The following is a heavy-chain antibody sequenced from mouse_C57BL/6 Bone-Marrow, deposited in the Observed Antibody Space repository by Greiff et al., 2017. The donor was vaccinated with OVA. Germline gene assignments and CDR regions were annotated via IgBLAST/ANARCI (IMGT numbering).Heavy chain of an antibody. D-gene: IGHD1-1*01. V-gene: IGHV12-3*01. Sequence: VQLVESGPGLVKPSQSLFLTCSITGFPITSGYYWIWIRQSPGKPLEWMGYITHSGETFYNPSLQSPISITRETSKNQFFLQLNSVTTEDTAMYYCAGSIYYYGSSPFAMDYWGQGTSVTVSS. CDR3: AGSIYYYGSSPFAMDY. CDR2: ITHSGET. J-gene: IGHJ4*01. CDR1: GFPITSGYY.